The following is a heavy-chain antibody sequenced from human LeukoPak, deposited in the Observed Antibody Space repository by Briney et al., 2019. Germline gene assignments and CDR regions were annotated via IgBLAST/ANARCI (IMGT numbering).Heavy chain of an antibody. CDR3: ARLDGSADY. V-gene: IGHV4-34*01. CDR1: GGSFSGYY. D-gene: IGHD3-9*01. J-gene: IGHJ4*02. CDR2: INHSGST. Sequence: SETLSLTCAVYGGSFSGYYWSWIRQPPGKGLEWIGEINHSGSTNYNPSLESRVTISVDTSKNQFSLKLSSVTAADTAVYYCARLDGSADYWGQGTLVTVSS.